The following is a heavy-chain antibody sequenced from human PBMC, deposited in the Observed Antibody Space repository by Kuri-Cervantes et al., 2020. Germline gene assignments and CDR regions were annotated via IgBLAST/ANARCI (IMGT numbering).Heavy chain of an antibody. CDR3: ARALGDLYCYYGMDV. D-gene: IGHD2-21*02. V-gene: IGHV1-18*01. Sequence: ASVKVSCKASGYTFTSYGISWVRQAPGQGLEWMGWISAYNGNTNYAQKLQGRVTMTTDTSTSTAYMELRSLRSDDTAVYYCARALGDLYCYYGMDVWGQGTTVTVSS. CDR1: GYTFTSYG. J-gene: IGHJ6*02. CDR2: ISAYNGNT.